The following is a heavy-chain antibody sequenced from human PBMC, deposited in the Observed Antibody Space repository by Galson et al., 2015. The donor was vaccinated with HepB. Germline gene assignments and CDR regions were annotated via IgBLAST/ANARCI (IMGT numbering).Heavy chain of an antibody. CDR2: ISSSGSTI. CDR1: GFTFSDYY. V-gene: IGHV3-11*01. CDR3: ARAPYDFWSGYYAFDI. J-gene: IGHJ3*02. D-gene: IGHD3-3*01. Sequence: SLRLSCAASGFTFSDYYMSWIRQAPGKGLEWVSYISSSGSTIYYADSVKGRFTISRDNAKNSLYLQMNSLRAEDTAVYYCARAPYDFWSGYYAFDIWGQGTMVTVSS.